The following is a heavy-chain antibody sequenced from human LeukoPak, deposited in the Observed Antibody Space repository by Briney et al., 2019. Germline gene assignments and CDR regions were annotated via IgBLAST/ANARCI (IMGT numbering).Heavy chain of an antibody. CDR1: GGSFSGYY. J-gene: IGHJ5*02. CDR2: INHSGST. CDR3: ARASYDFWSGYTTNWFDP. D-gene: IGHD3-3*01. V-gene: IGHV4-34*01. Sequence: PSETLSLTCAVYGGSFSGYYWSWIRQPPGKGLEWIGEINHSGSTNYNPSLKSRVTISVDTSKNQFSLKLSSVTAADTAVYYCARASYDFWSGYTTNWFDPWGQGTLVTVSS.